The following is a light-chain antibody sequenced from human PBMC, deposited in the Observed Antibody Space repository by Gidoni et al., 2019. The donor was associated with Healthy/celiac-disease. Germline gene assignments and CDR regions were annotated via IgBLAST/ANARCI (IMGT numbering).Light chain of an antibody. V-gene: IGKV3-15*01. CDR1: QSVSSD. Sequence: EIVMTQSPATLSLSLGERATLSCRASQSVSSDFAWYQQQPGQAPRLLIYGASTRATGIPARFSGSGSGTEFTLTISSLESEDFAVYYCQQYNNWPVAFGQGTKVEIK. CDR3: QQYNNWPVA. CDR2: GAS. J-gene: IGKJ1*01.